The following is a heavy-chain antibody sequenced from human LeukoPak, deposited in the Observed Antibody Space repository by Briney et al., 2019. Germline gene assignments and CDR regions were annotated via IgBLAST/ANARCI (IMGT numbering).Heavy chain of an antibody. CDR3: AKGAYSGYDRTYYFDY. CDR2: ISYDGSNK. Sequence: QTGGSLRLSCAASGFTFSSYAMHWVRQAPGKGLEWVAVISYDGSNKYYADSVKGRFTISRDNSKNTLYLQMNSLRAEDTAVYYCAKGAYSGYDRTYYFDYWGQGTLVTVSS. J-gene: IGHJ4*02. D-gene: IGHD5-12*01. CDR1: GFTFSSYA. V-gene: IGHV3-30-3*01.